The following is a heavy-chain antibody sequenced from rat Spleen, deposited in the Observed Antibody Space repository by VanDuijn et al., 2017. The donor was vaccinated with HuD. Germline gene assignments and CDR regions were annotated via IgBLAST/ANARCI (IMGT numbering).Heavy chain of an antibody. V-gene: IGHV5S14*01. Sequence: EVQLVESGGGLVQPGRSLQLSCAASGFTFNNYDMAWVRQTPTKGLEWVASITAGGRNTHYRDSVKGRFTISRDNAKDTQYLQMDSLKSEDTATYYCTRGGNYALDAWGQGTSVTVSS. CDR1: GFTFNNYD. J-gene: IGHJ4*01. D-gene: IGHD1-10*01. CDR3: TRGGNYALDA. CDR2: ITAGGRNT.